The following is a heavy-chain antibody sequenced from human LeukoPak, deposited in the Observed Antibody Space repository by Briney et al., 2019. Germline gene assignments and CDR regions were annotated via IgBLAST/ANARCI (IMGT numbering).Heavy chain of an antibody. CDR1: GFTFSSYS. V-gene: IGHV3-21*01. CDR3: AREKLVYGSGAFDY. Sequence: GGSLRLSCAAPGFTFSSYSMNWVRQAPGKGLEWVSSISSSSSYIYYADSVKGRFTISRDNAKNSLYLQMNSLRAEDTAVYYCAREKLVYGSGAFDYWGQGTLVTVSS. CDR2: ISSSSSYI. D-gene: IGHD3-10*01. J-gene: IGHJ4*02.